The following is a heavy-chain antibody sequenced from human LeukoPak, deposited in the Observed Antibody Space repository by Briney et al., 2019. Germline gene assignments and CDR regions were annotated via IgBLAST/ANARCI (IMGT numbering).Heavy chain of an antibody. CDR2: IYYSGST. J-gene: IGHJ4*02. V-gene: IGHV4-59*01. CDR3: ARGRMPDYYDSSGYQRRFDY. Sequence: SETLSLTCTVSGGSISSYYWSWIRQPSGKGLEWIGYIYYSGSTNYNPSLKSRVTISVDTSKNQFSLKLSSVTAADTAVYYCARGRMPDYYDSSGYQRRFDYWGQGTLVTVSS. D-gene: IGHD3-22*01. CDR1: GGSISSYY.